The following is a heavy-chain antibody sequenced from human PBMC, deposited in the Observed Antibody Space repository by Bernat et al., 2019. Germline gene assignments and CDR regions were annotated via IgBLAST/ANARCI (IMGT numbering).Heavy chain of an antibody. D-gene: IGHD4-11*01. J-gene: IGHJ4*02. CDR3: ARNLVQVENPDNYDPNPFDY. Sequence: QLQLQESGPGLVKPSETLSLTCTVSGGSISSSSYYWGWIRQPPGKGLEWIGSIYYSGSTYYNPSLKSRVTISVDTSKNQFSLKLSSVTAADTAVYYCARNLVQVENPDNYDPNPFDYWGQGTLVTVSS. V-gene: IGHV4-39*01. CDR1: GGSISSSSYY. CDR2: IYYSGST.